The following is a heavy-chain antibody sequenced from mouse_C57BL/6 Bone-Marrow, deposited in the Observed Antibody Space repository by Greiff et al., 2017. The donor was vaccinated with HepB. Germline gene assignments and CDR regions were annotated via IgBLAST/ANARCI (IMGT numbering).Heavy chain of an antibody. V-gene: IGHV3-1*01. CDR2: ISYSGST. D-gene: IGHD1-1*01. J-gene: IGHJ3*01. CDR1: GYSITSGYD. Sequence: EVQLQQSGPGMVKPSQSLSLTCTVPGYSITSGYDWHWIRHFPGNKLEWMGYISYSGSTNYNPSLKSRISITHDTSKNHFFLKLNSVTTEDTATYYCARDRYYCSSYGWCAYWGQGTLVTVSA. CDR3: ARDRYYCSSYGWCAY.